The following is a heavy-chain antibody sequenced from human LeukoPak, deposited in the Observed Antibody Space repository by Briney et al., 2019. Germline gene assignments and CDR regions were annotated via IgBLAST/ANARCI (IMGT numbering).Heavy chain of an antibody. J-gene: IGHJ2*01. V-gene: IGHV4-34*01. CDR2: INHSGST. CDR3: ARMVTTDWYFDL. CDR1: GGSFSGYY. Sequence: RPSETLSLTCGVYGGSFSGYYWSWIRQPPGKGLEWIGEINHSGSTNYNPSLKSRVTISVDTSKNQFSLKLSSVTAADTAVYYCARMVTTDWYFDLWGRGTLVTVSS. D-gene: IGHD4-17*01.